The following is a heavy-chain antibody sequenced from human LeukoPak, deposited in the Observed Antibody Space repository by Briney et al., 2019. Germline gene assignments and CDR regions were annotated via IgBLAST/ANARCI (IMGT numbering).Heavy chain of an antibody. CDR1: GFTFSSYA. V-gene: IGHV3-23*01. CDR2: ISGSGGST. Sequence: PGGSLRLSCAASGFTFSSYAKSWVRQAPGKGLEWVSAISGSGGSTYYADSVKGRFTISRDNSKNTLYLQMNSLRAEDTAVYYCAKSMVPGVGNVWAVAATETDYWGQGTLVTVSS. J-gene: IGHJ4*02. CDR3: AKSMVPGVGNVWAVAATETDY. D-gene: IGHD6-19*01.